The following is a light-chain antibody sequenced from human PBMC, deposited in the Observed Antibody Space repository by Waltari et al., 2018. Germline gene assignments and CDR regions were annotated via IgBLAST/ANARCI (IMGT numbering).Light chain of an antibody. Sequence: EVVLTQSPATPSLSPGERATLSCRASQSVNDYLAWYQQKPGQAPRLLMYNASNRATGIPARFSGSGSGTDFTLTISSLESEDFAVYYCQQRSNWPLTFGGGTKVEIK. J-gene: IGKJ4*01. V-gene: IGKV3-11*01. CDR2: NAS. CDR3: QQRSNWPLT. CDR1: QSVNDY.